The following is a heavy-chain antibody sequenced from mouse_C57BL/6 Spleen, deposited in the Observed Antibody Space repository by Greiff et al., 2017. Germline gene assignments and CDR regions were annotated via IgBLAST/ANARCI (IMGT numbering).Heavy chain of an antibody. CDR1: GFTFSDYG. V-gene: IGHV5-17*01. Sequence: EVHLVESGGGLVKPGGSLKLSCAASGFTFSDYGMHWVRQAPEKGLEWVAYISSGSSTIYYADTVKGRFTISRANAKNTLFLQMTSLRSEDTAMYYCARPPTTVVATGGYFDVWGTGTTVTVSS. CDR2: ISSGSSTI. D-gene: IGHD1-1*01. J-gene: IGHJ1*03. CDR3: ARPPTTVVATGGYFDV.